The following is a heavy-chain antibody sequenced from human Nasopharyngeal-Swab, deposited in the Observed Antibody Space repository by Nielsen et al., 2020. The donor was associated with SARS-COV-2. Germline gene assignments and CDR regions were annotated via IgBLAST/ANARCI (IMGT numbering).Heavy chain of an antibody. V-gene: IGHV3-21*01. CDR2: ISSSSSYI. J-gene: IGHJ4*02. CDR1: GFTFSSYS. D-gene: IGHD6-13*01. CDR3: ARDPTYSSSWTYYFDY. Sequence: GESLKISCAASGFTFSSYSMNWVRQAPGKGLEWVSSISSSSSYIYYADSVKGGFTISRDNAKNSLYLQMNSLRAEDTAVYYCARDPTYSSSWTYYFDYWGQGTLVTVSS.